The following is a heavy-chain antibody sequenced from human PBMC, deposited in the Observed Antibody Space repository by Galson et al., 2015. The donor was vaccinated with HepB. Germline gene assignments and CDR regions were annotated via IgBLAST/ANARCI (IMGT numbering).Heavy chain of an antibody. D-gene: IGHD3-10*01. J-gene: IGHJ5*02. CDR3: ARFPLLWFGDSNWFDP. V-gene: IGHV1-3*01. CDR1: GYTFTSYA. CDR2: INAGNGNT. Sequence: SVKVSCKASGYTFTSYAMHWVRQAPGQRLEWMGWINAGNGNTKYSQKFQGRVTITRDTSASTAYMELSGLRSEDTAVYYCARFPLLWFGDSNWFDPWGQGTLVTVSS.